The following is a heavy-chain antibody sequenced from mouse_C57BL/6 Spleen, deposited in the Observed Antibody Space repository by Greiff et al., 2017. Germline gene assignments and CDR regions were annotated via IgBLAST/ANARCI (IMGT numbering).Heavy chain of an antibody. Sequence: DVKLVEPQGGLVQPGSSMKLSCTASGFTFSDYYMAWVRQVPEKGLEWVANINYDGSSTYYLDSLKSRFIISRDNAKNILYLQMSSLKSEDTATYYCARDVGYWDAMDDWGQGTSVTVSS. CDR1: GFTFSDYY. D-gene: IGHD2-3*01. J-gene: IGHJ4*01. V-gene: IGHV5-16*01. CDR2: INYDGSST. CDR3: ARDVGYWDAMDD.